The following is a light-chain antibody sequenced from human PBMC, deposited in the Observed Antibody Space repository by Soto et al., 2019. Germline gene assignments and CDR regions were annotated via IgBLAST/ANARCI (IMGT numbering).Light chain of an antibody. J-gene: IGKJ1*01. CDR3: QQYNSYSST. V-gene: IGKV1-5*01. CDR2: DAS. Sequence: DIQMTQSPSTLSASVGDRVTITCRASQSISIWLAWYQQKPGKAPKLLIYDASTLKSGVPSRFSGSGSGTEFTLTISSLKPDDFATYSSQQYNSYSSTLGQGTNADIK. CDR1: QSISIW.